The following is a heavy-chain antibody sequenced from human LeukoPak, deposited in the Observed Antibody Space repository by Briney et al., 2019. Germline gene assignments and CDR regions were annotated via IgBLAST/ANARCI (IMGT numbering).Heavy chain of an antibody. CDR1: GFTFSSHW. Sequence: PGGSLRLSCAASGFTFSSHWMHWVRQAPGEGLVWVSRVNGPGDWTHYADSVRGRFIISRDNAENTINLQMSNLRAEDTAVYFCAREVFEGQRQSDAFDVWGQGTMVTVSS. CDR3: AREVFEGQRQSDAFDV. V-gene: IGHV3-74*01. CDR2: VNGPGDWT. J-gene: IGHJ3*01. D-gene: IGHD6-25*01.